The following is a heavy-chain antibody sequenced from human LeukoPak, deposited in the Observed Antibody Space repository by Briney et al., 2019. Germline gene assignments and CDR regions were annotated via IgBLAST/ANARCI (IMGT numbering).Heavy chain of an antibody. J-gene: IGHJ4*02. D-gene: IGHD2-2*01. CDR2: IWYDGSNK. V-gene: IGHV3-33*01. Sequence: GRSLRLSCAASGFTFSSYGMHWVRQAPGKGLEWVAVIWYDGSNKYYADSVKGRFTISRDNSKNTLYLQMNSLRAEDTAVYYCAREVYCSSTSCYLYYFDYWGQGTLVTVSS. CDR1: GFTFSSYG. CDR3: AREVYCSSTSCYLYYFDY.